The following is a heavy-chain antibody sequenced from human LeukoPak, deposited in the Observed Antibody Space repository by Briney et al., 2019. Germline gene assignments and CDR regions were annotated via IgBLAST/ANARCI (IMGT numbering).Heavy chain of an antibody. J-gene: IGHJ4*02. D-gene: IGHD3/OR15-3a*01. CDR2: INPNTGGT. CDR1: GYTFTGYF. Sequence: ASVRVSCKASGYTFTGYFMHWVRQAPGQGLDWMGWINPNTGGTKYAQKFQGRVTMTRDTSIGTAYMELCTVTSDDTAVYFCARVHDFPLDLGYWGQGTLVTVSS. CDR3: ARVHDFPLDLGY. V-gene: IGHV1-2*02.